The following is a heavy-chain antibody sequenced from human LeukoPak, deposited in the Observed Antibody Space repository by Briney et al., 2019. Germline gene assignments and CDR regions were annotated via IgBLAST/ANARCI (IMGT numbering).Heavy chain of an antibody. D-gene: IGHD2-15*01. CDR2: ISGSGGST. CDR1: GFTFSSYS. V-gene: IGHV3-23*01. Sequence: GSLRLSCAASGFTFSSYSMNWVRQAPGKGLEWVSAISGSGGSTYYADSVKGRFTISRDNSKNTLYLQMNSLRAEDTAVYYCAKVLVVVAASCFDYWGQGTLVTVSS. CDR3: AKVLVVVAASCFDY. J-gene: IGHJ4*02.